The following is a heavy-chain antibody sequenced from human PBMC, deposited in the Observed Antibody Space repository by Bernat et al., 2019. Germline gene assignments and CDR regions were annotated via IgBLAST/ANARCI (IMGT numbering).Heavy chain of an antibody. D-gene: IGHD3-10*01. Sequence: QVQLVQSGAEVKKPGSSVKVSCKASGGTFSSYAISWVRQAPGQGLEWMGGIIPIFGTANYAQKFQGRVTITADKSTSTAYMELSSLRSEDTAVYYCARVGGGINMVRGVIDWYFDLWGRGTLVTVSS. V-gene: IGHV1-69*06. CDR3: ARVGGGINMVRGVIDWYFDL. CDR2: IIPIFGTA. CDR1: GGTFSSYA. J-gene: IGHJ2*01.